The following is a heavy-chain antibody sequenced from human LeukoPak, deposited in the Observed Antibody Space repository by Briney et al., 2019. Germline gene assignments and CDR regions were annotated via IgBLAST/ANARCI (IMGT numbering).Heavy chain of an antibody. CDR1: GGTFSSYA. D-gene: IGHD2-2*02. J-gene: IGHJ6*02. Sequence: SVKVSCKASGGTFSSYAISWVRQAPGQGLEWMGGIIPIFGTANYAQKFQGRVTITADESTSTAYMELSRLRSDDTAVYYCARSDSIRGYYYGMDVWGQGTTVTVSS. V-gene: IGHV1-69*13. CDR2: IIPIFGTA. CDR3: ARSDSIRGYYYGMDV.